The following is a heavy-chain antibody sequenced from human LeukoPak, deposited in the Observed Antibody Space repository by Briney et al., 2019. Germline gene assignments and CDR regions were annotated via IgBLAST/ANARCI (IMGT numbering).Heavy chain of an antibody. CDR1: GGSISSYY. Sequence: NPSETLSLTCTVSGGSISSYYWSWIRQPPGKGLEWIGSIYYSGSTYYNPSLKSRVTISVDTSKNQFSLKLSSVTAADTAVYYCARDASSGWSYWGQGTLVTVSS. CDR2: IYYSGST. V-gene: IGHV4-39*07. J-gene: IGHJ4*02. CDR3: ARDASSGWSY. D-gene: IGHD6-19*01.